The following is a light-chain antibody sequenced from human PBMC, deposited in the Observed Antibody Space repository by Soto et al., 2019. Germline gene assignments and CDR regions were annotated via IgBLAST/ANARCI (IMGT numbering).Light chain of an antibody. CDR3: CSYAGSRYV. J-gene: IGLJ1*01. CDR1: TSDVGSYNL. CDR2: EVS. V-gene: IGLV2-23*02. Sequence: QSALTQPASVCGSPGQSITISCTGTTSDVGSYNLVSWYQQHPGKAPKLMIYEVSKRPSGVSNRFSGSKSGNTASLTISGLQAEDEADYYCCSYAGSRYVFGTGTKVTVL.